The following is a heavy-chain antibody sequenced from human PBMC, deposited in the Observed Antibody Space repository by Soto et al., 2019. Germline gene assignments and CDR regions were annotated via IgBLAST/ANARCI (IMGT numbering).Heavy chain of an antibody. CDR1: GFTFSDYY. J-gene: IGHJ6*02. V-gene: IGHV3-11*06. D-gene: IGHD3-10*01. CDR2: ISSSTSHT. CDR3: ARDGPERDRVFVISPNYNFYYNMDV. Sequence: GGSLRLSCAVSGFTFSDYYMTWIRQAPGKGLEWVSYISSSTSHTNYADSVKGQFTISRDNSKNALYLQMNSLRDDDTAVYYCARDGPERDRVFVISPNYNFYYNMDVWGQGTTVPVPS.